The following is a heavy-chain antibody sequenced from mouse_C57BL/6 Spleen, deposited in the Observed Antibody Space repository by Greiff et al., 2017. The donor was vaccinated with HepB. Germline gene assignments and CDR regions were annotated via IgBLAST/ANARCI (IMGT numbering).Heavy chain of an antibody. V-gene: IGHV3-6*01. Sequence: EVQLQQSGPGLVKPSQSLSLTCSVTGYSITSGYYWNWIRQFPGNKLEWMGYISYDGSNNYNPSLKNRISITRDTSKNQFFLKLNSVTTEDTDTYYCARVDYYGYFDYWGQGTTLTVSS. CDR2: ISYDGSN. D-gene: IGHD1-1*01. CDR3: ARVDYYGYFDY. CDR1: GYSITSGYY. J-gene: IGHJ2*01.